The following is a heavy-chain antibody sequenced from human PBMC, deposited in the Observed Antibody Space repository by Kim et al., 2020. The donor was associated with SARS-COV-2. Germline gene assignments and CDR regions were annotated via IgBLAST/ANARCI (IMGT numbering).Heavy chain of an antibody. V-gene: IGHV3-30-3*01. Sequence: GGSLRLSCAASGFTFSSYAMHWVRQAPGKGLEWVAVISYDGSNKYYADSVKGRFTISRDNSKNTLYLQMNSLRAEDTAVYYCARGYSGGYYYFDYWGEGTLVTVSS. CDR3: ARGYSGGYYYFDY. J-gene: IGHJ4*02. D-gene: IGHD1-26*01. CDR2: ISYDGSNK. CDR1: GFTFSSYA.